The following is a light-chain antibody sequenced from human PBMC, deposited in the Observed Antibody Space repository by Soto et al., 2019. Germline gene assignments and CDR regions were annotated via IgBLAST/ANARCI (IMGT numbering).Light chain of an antibody. CDR3: SSYTSSSTVV. Sequence: QSALTQPASVSGSPGQSITISCTGTSSDVGGYNSVSWYQQHPGKPPKLMIYEVSNRPSGVSKRFSGSKSGNTASLTISGLQAEDEAEYYCSSYTSSSTVVFGGGTQLTVL. J-gene: IGLJ2*01. V-gene: IGLV2-14*01. CDR1: SSDVGGYNS. CDR2: EVS.